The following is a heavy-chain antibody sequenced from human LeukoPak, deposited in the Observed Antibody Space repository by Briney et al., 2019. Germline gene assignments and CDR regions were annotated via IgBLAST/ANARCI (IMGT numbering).Heavy chain of an antibody. CDR2: IYTNETT. D-gene: IGHD3-10*01. V-gene: IGHV4-4*07. CDR3: ASGGPYYYGSGGYPH. CDR1: GGSISTNY. J-gene: IGHJ4*02. Sequence: SETLSLTCTVSGGSISTNYWSWIRQPAGKGLEWIGRIYTNETTNYNPSLRSRVTMSVDTSKNQFSLKLSSVTAADTAVYYCASGGPYYYGSGGYPHWGQGTLVTVSS.